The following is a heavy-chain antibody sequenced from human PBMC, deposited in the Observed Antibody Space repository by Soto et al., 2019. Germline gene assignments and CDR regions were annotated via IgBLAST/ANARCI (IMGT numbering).Heavy chain of an antibody. CDR2: IKQDGSEK. V-gene: IGHV3-7*01. D-gene: IGHD6-19*01. J-gene: IGHJ4*02. Sequence: LRLCCAAPGFTFIRYWMTWVRQAPGKGLEWVANIKQDGSEKYYVDSAKGRFTISRDNAKNSLYLQMNSLRAEDTAVYYCARGSGQWLAAFDDWGQGTVVTVSS. CDR3: ARGSGQWLAAFDD. CDR1: GFTFIRYW.